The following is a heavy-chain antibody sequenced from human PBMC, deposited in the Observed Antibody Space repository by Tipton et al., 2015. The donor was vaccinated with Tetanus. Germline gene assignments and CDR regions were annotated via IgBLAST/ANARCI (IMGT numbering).Heavy chain of an antibody. CDR1: GYTFTSFY. V-gene: IGHV1-46*01. CDR3: ARSYYDSSGCLGY. CDR2: INPSGGDA. J-gene: IGHJ4*02. D-gene: IGHD3-22*01. Sequence: QSGAEVKMPGASVRVSCKASGYTFTSFYLHWVRQAPGQGLECMGIINPSGGDARYAQKFQGRITIIRDTSTTTVYMELSSLRSEDTAVYYCARSYYDSSGCLGYWGQGTQVTVSS.